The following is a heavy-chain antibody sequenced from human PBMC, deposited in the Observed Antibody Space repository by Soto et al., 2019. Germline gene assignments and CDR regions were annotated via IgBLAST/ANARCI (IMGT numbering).Heavy chain of an antibody. D-gene: IGHD3-9*01. Sequence: ASLKVSCKASGYTFPALYMNWVRQAPGQGLEWMGWVNPNTGVTRYAQKFQGRVTMTRDTSINTAYMELSGLISDDTAVYYCTTLSLDPWGQGTLVTVSS. V-gene: IGHV1-2*02. CDR2: VNPNTGVT. J-gene: IGHJ5*02. CDR3: TTLSLDP. CDR1: GYTFPALY.